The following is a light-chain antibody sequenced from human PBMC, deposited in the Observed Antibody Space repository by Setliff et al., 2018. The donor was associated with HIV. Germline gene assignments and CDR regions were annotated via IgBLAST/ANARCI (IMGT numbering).Light chain of an antibody. CDR2: DVT. V-gene: IGLV2-23*02. CDR3: CSYGSSDTFV. J-gene: IGLJ1*01. CDR1: TNDVGGYDL. Sequence: QSALTQPASVSGSLGQSITISCTGTTNDVGGYDLVSWYQQHPGKAPKLIIYDVTSRPSGVSDRFSGSKSGNTASLTISGLQADDEADYHCCSYGSSDTFVFGTGTKVTVL.